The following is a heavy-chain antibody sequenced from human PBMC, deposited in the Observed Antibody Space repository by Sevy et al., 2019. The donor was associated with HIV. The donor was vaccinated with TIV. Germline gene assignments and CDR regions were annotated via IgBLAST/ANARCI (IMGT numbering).Heavy chain of an antibody. CDR2: ISSSSSYI. Sequence: GESLKISCAASGFTFSSYSMNWVRQAPGKGLEWVSSISSSSSYIYYADSVKGRFTISRDNAKNSLYLQMNSLGAEDTAVYYCARGKYYDFWSGYYTDRSFDYWGQGTLVTVSS. V-gene: IGHV3-21*01. D-gene: IGHD3-3*01. J-gene: IGHJ4*02. CDR1: GFTFSSYS. CDR3: ARGKYYDFWSGYYTDRSFDY.